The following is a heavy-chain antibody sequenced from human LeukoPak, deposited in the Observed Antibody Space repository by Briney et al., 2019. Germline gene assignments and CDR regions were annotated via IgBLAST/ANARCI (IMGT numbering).Heavy chain of an antibody. D-gene: IGHD2-8*02. CDR1: GASISSSSYH. J-gene: IGHJ6*02. CDR2: IYYTGNT. V-gene: IGHV4-39*01. CDR3: ARQPSLRVDYYYGMDV. Sequence: SETLSLTCTVSGASISSSSYHWGWVRQPPGKGLEWIGAIYYTGNTYFNPSLKSRLTISVDTSKNQFSLKLDSVTAADTAVYYCARQPSLRVDYYYGMDVWGQGTTVTVSS.